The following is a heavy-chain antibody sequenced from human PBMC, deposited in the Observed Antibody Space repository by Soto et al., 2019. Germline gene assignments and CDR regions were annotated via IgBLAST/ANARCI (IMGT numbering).Heavy chain of an antibody. CDR1: GGSISSYY. V-gene: IGHV4-59*01. Sequence: SETLSLTCTVSGGSISSYYWSWIRQPPGPGLEWIVYIYYSGSTNYNPSLTSRVTISVDTSKNQFSLKRRSVTAADTAVYYCARERYCSGGSCYPDYWGQGPLVTVAS. CDR3: ARERYCSGGSCYPDY. D-gene: IGHD2-15*01. CDR2: IYYSGST. J-gene: IGHJ4*02.